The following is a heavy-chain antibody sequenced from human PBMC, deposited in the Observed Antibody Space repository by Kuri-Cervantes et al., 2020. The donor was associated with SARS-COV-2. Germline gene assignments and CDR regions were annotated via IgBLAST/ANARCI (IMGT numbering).Heavy chain of an antibody. CDR2: IYHSGST. V-gene: IGHV4-38-2*01. CDR3: TRQEWWFDY. D-gene: IGHD2-15*01. CDR1: GYSISSGYY. J-gene: IGHJ4*02. Sequence: SETLSLTCAVSGYSISSGYYWGWIRQPPGKGLEWIGYIYHSGSTYYNPSLKSRVTISVDRSKNQFSLKLSSVTAADTAVYYCTRQEWWFDYWGQGTLVTVSS.